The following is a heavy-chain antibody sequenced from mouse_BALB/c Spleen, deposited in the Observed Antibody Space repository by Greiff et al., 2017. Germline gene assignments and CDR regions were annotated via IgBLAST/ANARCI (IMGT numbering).Heavy chain of an antibody. CDR1: GFTFSSYA. V-gene: IGHV5-6-5*01. J-gene: IGHJ4*01. CDR3: AREGLRRGTVYYYAMDY. D-gene: IGHD2-4*01. Sequence: EVQLVESGGGLVKPGGSLKLSCAASGFTFSSYAMSWVRQTPEKRLEWVASISSGGSTYYPDSVKGRFTISRDNARNILYLQMSSLRSEDTAMYYCAREGLRRGTVYYYAMDYWGQGTSVTVSS. CDR2: ISSGGST.